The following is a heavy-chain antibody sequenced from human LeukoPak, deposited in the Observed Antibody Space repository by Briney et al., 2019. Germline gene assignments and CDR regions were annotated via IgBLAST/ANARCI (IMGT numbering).Heavy chain of an antibody. J-gene: IGHJ4*02. CDR3: ATDLNLGEFSLYAPFDY. V-gene: IGHV1-69*04. CDR1: GGTFNTFA. CDR2: IIPIVGIG. Sequence: SVKVSCKASGGTFNTFAISWVQQAPGQGLEWMGRIIPIVGIGKTAQKFQGRVSITADKSTSTGYLELTNLRSEDTAVYYCATDLNLGEFSLYAPFDYWGQGTLVNVSS. D-gene: IGHD3-16*02.